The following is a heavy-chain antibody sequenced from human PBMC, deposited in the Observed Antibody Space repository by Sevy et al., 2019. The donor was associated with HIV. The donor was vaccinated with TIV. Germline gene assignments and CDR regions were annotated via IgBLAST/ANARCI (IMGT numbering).Heavy chain of an antibody. CDR1: GYSFTRYW. CDR3: ARRDGYSSIDY. D-gene: IGHD4-4*01. J-gene: IGHJ4*02. V-gene: IGHV5-51*01. CDR2: IDPDDSDT. Sequence: GESLKISCKASGYSFTRYWIGWVRQMPGKGPEWMGIIDPDDSDTRYSPSFQGQVTISADKSISTAYLQWSSLKGSDTAMYYCARRDGYSSIDYWGQGTLVTVSS.